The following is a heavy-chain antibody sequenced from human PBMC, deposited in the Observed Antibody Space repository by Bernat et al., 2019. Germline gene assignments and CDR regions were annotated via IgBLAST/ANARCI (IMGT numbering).Heavy chain of an antibody. CDR2: IYSGGST. D-gene: IGHD5-24*01. V-gene: IGHV3-66*02. J-gene: IGHJ6*02. Sequence: EVQLVESGGGLVQPGGPLRLSCAASGFTVSSNYMSWVRQAPGKGLEWVSVIYSGGSTYYADSVKGRFTISRDNSKNTLYLQMNSLTAEDTAVYYCARDLPRPDDYYYYGMDVWGQGTTVTVSS. CDR3: ARDLPRPDDYYYYGMDV. CDR1: GFTVSSNY.